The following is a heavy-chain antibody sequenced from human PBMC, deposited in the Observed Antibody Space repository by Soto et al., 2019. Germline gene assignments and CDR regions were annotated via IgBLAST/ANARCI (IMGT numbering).Heavy chain of an antibody. J-gene: IGHJ6*02. Sequence: VRLSECGGDLVQTGGSLRLSCAASGFSFSTSAMNWVRQAPGKGPEWISLISGSSDVAYYAESVTGRFTSSRDNSKNTLYLQMKRLRVEDTAIYYCAKYSGDFPVYNGLNVWGQGTTVIVSS. V-gene: IGHV3-23*01. CDR2: ISGSSDVA. CDR3: AKYSGDFPVYNGLNV. D-gene: IGHD1-26*01. CDR1: GFSFSTSA.